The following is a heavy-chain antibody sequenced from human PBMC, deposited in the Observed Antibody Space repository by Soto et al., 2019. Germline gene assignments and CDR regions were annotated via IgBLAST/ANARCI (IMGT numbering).Heavy chain of an antibody. V-gene: IGHV3-74*01. J-gene: IGHJ6*02. CDR3: GRGGSNSPTGMDV. Sequence: EVQLAESGGGLVQPGGSLRLSCAASGFTFSPHWLHWVRQAPGKGLVWVSRINQDGSTTDYADSVKGRFTISRDNAKNTFFLQMNSLRAADTAVYYCGRGGSNSPTGMDVWGQGTTVIVSS. CDR1: GFTFSPHW. D-gene: IGHD4-4*01. CDR2: INQDGSTT.